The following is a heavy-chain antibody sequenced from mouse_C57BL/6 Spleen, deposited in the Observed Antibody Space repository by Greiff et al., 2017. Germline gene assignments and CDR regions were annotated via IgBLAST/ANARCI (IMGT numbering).Heavy chain of an antibody. CDR3: ARPIYYGLYAMDY. V-gene: IGHV5-17*01. J-gene: IGHJ4*01. D-gene: IGHD2-1*01. CDR1: GFTFSDYG. CDR2: ISSGSSTI. Sequence: EVQRVESGGGLVKPGGSLKLSCAASGFTFSDYGMHWVRQAPEKGLEWVAYISSGSSTIYYADTVKGRFTISRDNAKNTLFLQMTSLRSEDTAMYYCARPIYYGLYAMDYWGQGTSVTVSS.